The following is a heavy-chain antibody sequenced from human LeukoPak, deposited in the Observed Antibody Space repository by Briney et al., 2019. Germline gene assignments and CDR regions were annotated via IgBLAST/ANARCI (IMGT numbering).Heavy chain of an antibody. Sequence: GGSLRLSCVASGFTFSTYWMSWVRQAPGKGLEWISYISSTSYTIYYADSVKGRFTISRDNAKNSLYLQMHSLRVEDTAVYYCARDMAEMAVDYWGQGILVTVSS. CDR3: ARDMAEMAVDY. J-gene: IGHJ4*02. CDR2: ISSTSYTI. CDR1: GFTFSTYW. V-gene: IGHV3-48*01. D-gene: IGHD5-24*01.